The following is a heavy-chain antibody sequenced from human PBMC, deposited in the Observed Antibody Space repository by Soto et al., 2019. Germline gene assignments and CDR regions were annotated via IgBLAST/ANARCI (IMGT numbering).Heavy chain of an antibody. CDR1: GGTFSSYA. D-gene: IGHD2-2*01. CDR2: IIPIFGTA. CDR3: ARGRRYCSSTSCYLLGYYYYYYGMDV. V-gene: IGHV1-69*13. Sequence: ASVKVSCKASGGTFSSYAISWVRQAPGQGLEWMGGIIPIFGTANYAQKFQGRVTIAADESTSTAYMELSSLRSEDTAVYYCARGRRYCSSTSCYLLGYYYYYYGMDVWGQGTTVTVSS. J-gene: IGHJ6*02.